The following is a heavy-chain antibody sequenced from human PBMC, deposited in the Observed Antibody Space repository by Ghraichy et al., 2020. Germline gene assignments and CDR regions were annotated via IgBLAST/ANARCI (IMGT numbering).Heavy chain of an antibody. J-gene: IGHJ4*02. V-gene: IGHV4-39*01. CDR3: ARRAVPEYYYDSSGYYRSSYYFDY. D-gene: IGHD3-22*01. CDR2: IYYSGST. Sequence: SQTLSLTCTVSGGSISSSSYYWGWIRQPPGKGLEWIGSIYYSGSTYYNPSLKSRVTISVDTSKNQFSLKLSSVTAADTAVYYCARRAVPEYYYDSSGYYRSSYYFDYWGQGTLVTVSS. CDR1: GGSISSSSYY.